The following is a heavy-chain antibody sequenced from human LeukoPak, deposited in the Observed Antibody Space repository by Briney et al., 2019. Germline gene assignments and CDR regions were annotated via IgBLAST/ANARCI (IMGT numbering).Heavy chain of an antibody. CDR2: INPNSGGT. Sequence: GASVKVSCKASGYTFTGYYMHWVRQAPGQGLEWMGWINPNSGGTNYAQNFQGRVTMTRDTSINTAYMELSSLRYDDTAVYYCGRDPTGGVGHGDHLDYWGQGTLVTVSS. CDR3: GRDPTGGVGHGDHLDY. D-gene: IGHD4-17*01. V-gene: IGHV1-2*02. J-gene: IGHJ4*02. CDR1: GYTFTGYY.